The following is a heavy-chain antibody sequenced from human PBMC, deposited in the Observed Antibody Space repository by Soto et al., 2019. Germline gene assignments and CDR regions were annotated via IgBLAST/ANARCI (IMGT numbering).Heavy chain of an antibody. J-gene: IGHJ4*02. CDR1: GFTFSKNW. V-gene: IGHV3-7*05. CDR3: AMNYYGGNPGDY. CDR2: IKEDGSEK. Sequence: EVQLVESGGGLVQPGGSLRLSCAASGFTFSKNWMTWVRQGPGKGLEWVANIKEDGSEKNYVDSVKGRFTVSRDNAKNSLYLHMNSLRAEDTAVYYCAMNYYGGNPGDYWGQGTLVTVSS. D-gene: IGHD4-17*01.